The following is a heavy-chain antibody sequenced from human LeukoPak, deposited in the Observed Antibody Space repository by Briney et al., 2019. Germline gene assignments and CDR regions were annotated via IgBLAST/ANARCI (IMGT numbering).Heavy chain of an antibody. J-gene: IGHJ4*02. CDR1: GFTFGDSA. V-gene: IGHV3-49*03. Sequence: GGSLRLSCTASGFTFGDSAMSWFLQAPGKGLEWVGCIRSKAYGATTEYAASVQGRFTSSRVDFTSMPYLQMNSVNIGETAGYYCTRALRGIAVAANDYWGQGTLVTVSS. CDR3: TRALRGIAVAANDY. CDR2: IRSKAYGATT. D-gene: IGHD6-19*01.